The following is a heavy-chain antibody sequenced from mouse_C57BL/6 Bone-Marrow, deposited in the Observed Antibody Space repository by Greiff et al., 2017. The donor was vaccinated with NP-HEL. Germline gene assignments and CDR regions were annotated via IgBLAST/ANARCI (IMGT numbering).Heavy chain of an antibody. Sequence: QVQLQQSGAELARPGASVKMSCKASGYTFTSYTMHWVKQRPGQGLEWIGYINSSSGYTKYNQKFKDKATLTADKSSSTAYMQLSSLTSEDSAVYYCAPIYYDSPAYWGQGTLVTVSA. CDR1: GYTFTSYT. CDR3: APIYYDSPAY. J-gene: IGHJ3*01. V-gene: IGHV1-4*01. D-gene: IGHD2-4*01. CDR2: INSSSGYT.